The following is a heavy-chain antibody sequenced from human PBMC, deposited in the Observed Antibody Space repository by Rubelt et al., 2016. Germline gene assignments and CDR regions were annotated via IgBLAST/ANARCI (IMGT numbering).Heavy chain of an antibody. J-gene: IGHJ4*02. CDR3: AREGKGQLGAFDY. CDR1: GFTFSSYA. V-gene: IGHV3-30*04. Sequence: QVQLVESGGGVVQPGRSLRLSCAASGFTFSSYAMHWVRQAPGKGLEWVAVISYDGSNKYYADSVKGRFTISRDNSKNTRYLQMNSLRAEETAVYYCAREGKGQLGAFDYWGQGTLVTVSS. CDR2: ISYDGSNK. D-gene: IGHD6-6*01.